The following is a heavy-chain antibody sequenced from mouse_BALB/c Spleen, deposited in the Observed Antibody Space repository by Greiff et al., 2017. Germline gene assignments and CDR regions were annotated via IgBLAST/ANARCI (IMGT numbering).Heavy chain of an antibody. J-gene: IGHJ4*01. Sequence: VQLQQSGPELVKPGASVKISCKASGYTFTDYNMHWVKQSHGKSLEWIGYIYPYNGGTGYNQKFKSKATLTVDNSSSTAYMELRSLTSEDSAVYYCARRKWPYAMDYWGQGTSVTVSS. CDR2: IYPYNGGT. CDR3: ARRKWPYAMDY. CDR1: GYTFTDYN. V-gene: IGHV1S29*02.